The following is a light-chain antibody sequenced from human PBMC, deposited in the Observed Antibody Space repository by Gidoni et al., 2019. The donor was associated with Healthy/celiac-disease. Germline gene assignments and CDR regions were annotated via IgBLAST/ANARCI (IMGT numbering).Light chain of an antibody. J-gene: IGKJ1*01. CDR2: AAS. CDR1: QSISSY. CDR3: QQSYSTPGT. Sequence: DIQMTQSPSSLSASVGDRVTITCRASQSISSYLNWYQPKPGKAPKLLIYAASSLQSGVPSRFSGSGSGTDFTLTISSLQPEDFATYSCQQSYSTPGTFGQGTKVEIK. V-gene: IGKV1-39*01.